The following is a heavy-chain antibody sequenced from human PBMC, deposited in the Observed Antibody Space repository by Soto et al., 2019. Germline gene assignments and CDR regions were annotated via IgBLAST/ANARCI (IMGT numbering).Heavy chain of an antibody. Sequence: QVQLQESGPGLVKPSQTLSLTCTVSGGSISSGDYYWSWIRQPPGKGLEWIGYIYYSGSTHYNPSLKCRFTISVDTSTNQFSLKLSSVTAADTAVYYCALGRDGYAPEAFDIWGQGTMVTVSS. CDR3: ALGRDGYAPEAFDI. CDR1: GGSISSGDYY. V-gene: IGHV4-30-4*01. J-gene: IGHJ3*02. D-gene: IGHD5-12*01. CDR2: IYYSGST.